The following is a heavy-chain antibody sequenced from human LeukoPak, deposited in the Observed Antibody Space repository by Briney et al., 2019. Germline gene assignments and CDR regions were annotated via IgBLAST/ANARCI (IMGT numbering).Heavy chain of an antibody. J-gene: IGHJ6*03. V-gene: IGHV4-39*07. CDR2: IYTSGST. CDR3: AREYSSSWYLYYYYYMDV. CDR1: GGSISSTFYY. Sequence: SETLSLTCTVSGGSISSTFYYWGWIRQPPGKGLEWIGRIYTSGSTNYNPSLKSRVTISVDTSKNQFSLKLSSVTAADTAVYYCAREYSSSWYLYYYYYMDVWGKGTTVTISS. D-gene: IGHD6-13*01.